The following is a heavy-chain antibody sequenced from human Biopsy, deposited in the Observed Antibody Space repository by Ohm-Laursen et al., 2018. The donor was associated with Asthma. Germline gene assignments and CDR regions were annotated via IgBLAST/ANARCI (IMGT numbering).Heavy chain of an antibody. J-gene: IGHJ4*02. V-gene: IGHV3-48*02. D-gene: IGHD4-17*01. CDR2: ISSSSSTI. CDR1: GFSFSEFV. CDR3: ARPRWGPYGY. Sequence: GSLRLSCAASGFSFSEFVMHWVRQAPGKGLEWVSYISSSSSTIYYADSVKGRFTISRDNAKNSLYLQMNSLRDEDTAVYYCARPRWGPYGYWGQGTLVTVSS.